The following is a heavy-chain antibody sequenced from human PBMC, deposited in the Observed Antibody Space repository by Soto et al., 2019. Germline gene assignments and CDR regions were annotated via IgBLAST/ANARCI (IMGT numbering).Heavy chain of an antibody. J-gene: IGHJ4*02. CDR2: IIPIVGTA. D-gene: IGHD6-19*01. CDR3: ARGMIAVARYYFDY. Sequence: ASVKVSCKASGGTFSSYAISWVRQAPGQGLEWMGGIIPIVGTANYAQKFQGRVTITADESTSTAYMELRSLRSEDTAVYYWARGMIAVARYYFDYWGQGNLVTVYS. CDR1: GGTFSSYA. V-gene: IGHV1-69*13.